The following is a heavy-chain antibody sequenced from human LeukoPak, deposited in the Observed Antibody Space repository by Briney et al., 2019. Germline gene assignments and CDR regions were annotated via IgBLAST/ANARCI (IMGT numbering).Heavy chain of an antibody. Sequence: PGEFLRISCRGSGYSFTSYWIGWVRQMPGKGLEWMGIIYPDDSDTTYSPSFQGQVTISADKSISTAYLQWSSLKASDTAMYYCARRQSGIAASANFPFDYWGQGTLVTVSS. CDR1: GYSFTSYW. CDR3: ARRQSGIAASANFPFDY. J-gene: IGHJ4*02. V-gene: IGHV5-51*01. CDR2: IYPDDSDT. D-gene: IGHD6-13*01.